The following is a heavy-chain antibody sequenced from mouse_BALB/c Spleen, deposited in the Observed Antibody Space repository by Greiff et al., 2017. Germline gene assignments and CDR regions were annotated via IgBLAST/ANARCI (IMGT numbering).Heavy chain of an antibody. CDR3: AREGVYESPYAMDY. J-gene: IGHJ4*01. Sequence: QVQLQQSRAELVRPGTSVKVSCKASGYAFTNYLIEWVKQRPGQGLEWIGVINPGSGGTNYNEKFKGKATLTADKSSSTAYMQLSSLTSDDSAVYFCAREGVYESPYAMDYWGQGTSVTVSS. V-gene: IGHV1-54*01. CDR2: INPGSGGT. CDR1: GYAFTNYL. D-gene: IGHD2-3*01.